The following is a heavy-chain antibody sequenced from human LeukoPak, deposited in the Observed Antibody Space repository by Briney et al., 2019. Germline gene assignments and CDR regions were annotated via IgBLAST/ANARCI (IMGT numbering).Heavy chain of an antibody. CDR1: VGSISSHY. J-gene: IGHJ4*02. D-gene: IGHD6-13*01. V-gene: IGHV4-59*11. CDR3: ARAPSSSSWSYYFDY. CDR2: IYYSGST. Sequence: PSETLSLTCTVSVGSISSHYWSWIRQPPGKGLEWIGYIYYSGSTNYNPSLKSRVTISVDTSKNQFSLKLSSVTAADTAVYYCARAPSSSSWSYYFDYWGQGTLVTVSS.